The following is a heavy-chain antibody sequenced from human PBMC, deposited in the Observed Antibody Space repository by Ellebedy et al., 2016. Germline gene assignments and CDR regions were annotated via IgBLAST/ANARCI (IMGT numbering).Heavy chain of an antibody. CDR2: IKTKPEGGTT. D-gene: IGHD3-10*01. V-gene: IGHV3-15*01. J-gene: IGHJ6*01. Sequence: GESLKISCAASGFTFINAWMNWVRQAPGKGLEWVARIKTKPEGGTTAYAAPVRGRFTISRDDSEDTLYLQMNSLKTEDTGVYYCTTGFSGGNYYGMDVWGQGTTVIVSS. CDR1: GFTFINAW. CDR3: TTGFSGGNYYGMDV.